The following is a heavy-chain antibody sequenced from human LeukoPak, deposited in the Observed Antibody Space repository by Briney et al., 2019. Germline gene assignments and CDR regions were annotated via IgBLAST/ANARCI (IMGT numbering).Heavy chain of an antibody. D-gene: IGHD3-3*01. J-gene: IGHJ6*03. CDR3: ARGLLEWLSYYYYHMDV. V-gene: IGHV7-4-1*02. CDR2: INTNTGNP. CDR1: GYTFTSYA. Sequence: ASVKVSCKASGYTFTSYAMNWVRQAPGQGLEWMGWINTNTGNPTYAQGFTGRFVFSLDTSVSTAYLQISSLKAEDTAVYYCARGLLEWLSYYYYHMDVWGKGTTVTVSS.